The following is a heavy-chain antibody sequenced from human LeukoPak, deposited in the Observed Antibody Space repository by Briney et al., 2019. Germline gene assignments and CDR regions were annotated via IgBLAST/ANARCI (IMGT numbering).Heavy chain of an antibody. Sequence: SQTLSLTCTVSRGSISSGSNYWSRFRQPAGKGLEWIGRIYTSGSTNYNPSLKSRVTISVDTSKNQFSLKLSSVTAADTAVYYCARDRIVVLDYWGQGTLLTVSS. D-gene: IGHD1-26*01. CDR2: IYTSGST. J-gene: IGHJ4*02. CDR1: RGSISSGSNY. V-gene: IGHV4-61*02. CDR3: ARDRIVVLDY.